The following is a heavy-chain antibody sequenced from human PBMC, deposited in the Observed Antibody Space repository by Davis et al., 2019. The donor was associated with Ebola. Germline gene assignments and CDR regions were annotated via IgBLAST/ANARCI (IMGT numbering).Heavy chain of an antibody. CDR1: GFPFSSYT. J-gene: IGHJ4*02. CDR3: ATSESFFDYAAYFHY. CDR2: ISTDCSYI. Sequence: GGSLRLSCAASGFPFSSYTMNWVRQSPGTARESASSISTDCSYIFYADSAKGRFTISRDNAKNSLYLQMNSLKAEDTAVYFCATSESFFDYAAYFHYWGQGTLLTVSS. D-gene: IGHD3-16*01. V-gene: IGHV3-21*06.